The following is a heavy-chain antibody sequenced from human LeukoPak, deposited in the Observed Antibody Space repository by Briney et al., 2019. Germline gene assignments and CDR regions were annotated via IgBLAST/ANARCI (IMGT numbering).Heavy chain of an antibody. V-gene: IGHV1-3*01. J-gene: IGHJ4*02. CDR3: ASIGYYYDSSGSNGAFDY. Sequence: ASVTVSCTASGYTFTSYAMHWVRQAPGQRLEWMGWINAGNGNTKYSQKFQGRVTITRDTSASTAYMELSSLRSEDTAVYYCASIGYYYDSSGSNGAFDYWGQGTLVTVSS. CDR1: GYTFTSYA. CDR2: INAGNGNT. D-gene: IGHD3-22*01.